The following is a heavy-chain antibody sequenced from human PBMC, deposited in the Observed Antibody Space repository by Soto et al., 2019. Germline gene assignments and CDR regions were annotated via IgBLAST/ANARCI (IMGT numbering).Heavy chain of an antibody. CDR2: ISGSGGST. J-gene: IGHJ3*02. CDR3: AKDAYDFWSGYYSNAFDI. V-gene: IGHV3-23*01. Sequence: GGSLRLSCAASGFTFSSYAMSWVRQAPGKGLEWVSAISGSGGSTYYADSEKGRFTNSRDNSKNTLYLQMNSLRAEDTALYYCAKDAYDFWSGYYSNAFDIWGQGTMVTVSS. CDR1: GFTFSSYA. D-gene: IGHD3-3*01.